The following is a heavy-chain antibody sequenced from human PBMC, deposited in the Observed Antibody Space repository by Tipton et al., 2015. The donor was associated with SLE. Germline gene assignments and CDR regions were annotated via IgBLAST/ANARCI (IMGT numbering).Heavy chain of an antibody. V-gene: IGHV1-2*02. D-gene: IGHD3-3*01. Sequence: QSGPEVKKPGASVKVSCKASGYTFIGYYMHWVRQAPGQGLEWMGWINPNSGGTNYAQNFQGRVTMTRDTSISTAYMELSRLRSDDTAVYYRARGIFGVVIIPVLDYWGQGTLITVSP. CDR3: ARGIFGVVIIPVLDY. CDR1: GYTFIGYY. CDR2: INPNSGGT. J-gene: IGHJ4*02.